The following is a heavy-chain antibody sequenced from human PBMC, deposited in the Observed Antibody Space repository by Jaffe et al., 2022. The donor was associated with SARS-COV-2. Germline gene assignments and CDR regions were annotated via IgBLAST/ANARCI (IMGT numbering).Heavy chain of an antibody. CDR3: ARWGKSNGYYYMDV. J-gene: IGHJ6*03. Sequence: QVQVVQSGAEVKKPGASVKVSCQASGYTFTSYAMHWVRQAPGQGLEWMGWINADNGNTKYSQKFQGRVTITRDTSASTAYMELSSLRFEDTAVYYCARWGKSNGYYYMDVWGKGTAVTVSS. CDR1: GYTFTSYA. V-gene: IGHV1-3*01. CDR2: INADNGNT. D-gene: IGHD2-8*01.